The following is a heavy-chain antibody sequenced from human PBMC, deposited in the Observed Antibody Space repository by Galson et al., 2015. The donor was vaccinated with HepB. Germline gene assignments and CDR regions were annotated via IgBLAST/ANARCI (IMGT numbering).Heavy chain of an antibody. CDR1: GGTFSRYA. D-gene: IGHD2-2*01. CDR2: IIPIFGTA. J-gene: IGHJ6*02. Sequence: SVKVSCKASGGTFSRYAISWVRQAPGQGLEWMGGIIPIFGTANYAQKFQGRVTITADESTSTACMELSSLRSEDTAVYYCATRCSSTSCSEWDYYYGMDVWGQGTTVTVSS. V-gene: IGHV1-69*13. CDR3: ATRCSSTSCSEWDYYYGMDV.